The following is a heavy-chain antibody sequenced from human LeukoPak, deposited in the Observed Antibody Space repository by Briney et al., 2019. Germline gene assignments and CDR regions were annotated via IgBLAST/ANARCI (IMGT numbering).Heavy chain of an antibody. V-gene: IGHV3-23*01. J-gene: IGHJ4*02. CDR2: ISGSGGST. D-gene: IGHD3-10*01. Sequence: GGSLRLSCAASGFTFSSYAMSWVRQAPGKGLEWVSAISGSGGSTYYADSVKGRFTISRDNSKNTLYLQMNSLRAEDTAVYYCASRQELRGYYFDYWGQGTLVTVSS. CDR3: ASRQELRGYYFDY. CDR1: GFTFSSYA.